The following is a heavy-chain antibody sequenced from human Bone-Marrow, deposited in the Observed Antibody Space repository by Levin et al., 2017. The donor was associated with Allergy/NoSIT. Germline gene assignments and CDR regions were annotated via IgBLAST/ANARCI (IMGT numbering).Heavy chain of an antibody. Sequence: KSGGSLRLSCAASGFTFSTHSMDWVRQAPGKGLEWVSSISSSSSYIYYADTMKGRFTISRDNAKNSLYLQMNSLRAEDTAVYYCARELVLAGTPNYYGMDVWGQGTTVTVSS. D-gene: IGHD6-19*01. J-gene: IGHJ6*02. V-gene: IGHV3-21*01. CDR3: ARELVLAGTPNYYGMDV. CDR2: ISSSSSYI. CDR1: GFTFSTHS.